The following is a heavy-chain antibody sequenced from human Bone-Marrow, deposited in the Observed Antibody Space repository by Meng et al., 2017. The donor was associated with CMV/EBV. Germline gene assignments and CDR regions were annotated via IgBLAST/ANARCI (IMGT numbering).Heavy chain of an antibody. J-gene: IGHJ6*02. CDR1: GFTFSSYS. CDR3: ARFSQYCSSTSCYRGGYYGMDV. Sequence: GGSLRLSCAASGFTFSSYSMNWVRQAPGKGLEWVSYISSSSSTIYYADSVKGRFTISRDNAKNSLYLQMNSLRAEDTAVYYCARFSQYCSSTSCYRGGYYGMDVWGQGTTVTVSS. D-gene: IGHD2-2*02. V-gene: IGHV3-48*04. CDR2: ISSSSSTI.